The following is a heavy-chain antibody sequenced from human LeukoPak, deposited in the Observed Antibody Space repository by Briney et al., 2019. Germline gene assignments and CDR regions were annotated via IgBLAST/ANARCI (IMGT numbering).Heavy chain of an antibody. V-gene: IGHV4-30-4*08. CDR2: IYYSGST. CDR3: ARHGIAAADFDY. CDR1: GGSISSGDYY. D-gene: IGHD6-13*01. J-gene: IGHJ4*02. Sequence: PSQTLSLTCTVSGGSISSGDYYWSWIRQPPGKGLEWIGYIYYSGSTYYNPSLKSRVTISVDTSKNRFSLKLSSVTAADTAVYYCARHGIAAADFDYWGQGTLVTVSS.